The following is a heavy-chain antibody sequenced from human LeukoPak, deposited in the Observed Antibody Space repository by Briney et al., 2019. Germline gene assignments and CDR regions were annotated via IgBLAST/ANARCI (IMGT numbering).Heavy chain of an antibody. CDR1: VFTFNCYP. CDR2: ISGTGGGT. J-gene: IGHJ6*02. V-gene: IGHV3-23*01. Sequence: GGYLRLSCTASVFTFNCYPMAWVRQAPWKGLDWVSAISGTGGGTYYSDSVKGRCTISRDNSKNTLFLQMSGLSAEDTAVYYCVRQNYHYYTMDVWGQGTTVTVSS. CDR3: VRQNYHYYTMDV.